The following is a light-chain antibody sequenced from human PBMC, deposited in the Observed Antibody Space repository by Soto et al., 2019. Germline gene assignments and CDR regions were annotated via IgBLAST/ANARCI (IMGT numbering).Light chain of an antibody. J-gene: IGKJ2*01. CDR1: QSVSSN. V-gene: IGKV3D-15*01. CDR3: QHYNNWTPDT. CDR2: GAS. Sequence: EIVMTQSPATLSVSPGDRATLSCRASQSVSSNVAWYQQKPGQAPRLLIHGASTRATGIPARFSGSASGTEFTLTIDSLQSEDLAIYYCQHYNNWTPDTFGQGTKLEIK.